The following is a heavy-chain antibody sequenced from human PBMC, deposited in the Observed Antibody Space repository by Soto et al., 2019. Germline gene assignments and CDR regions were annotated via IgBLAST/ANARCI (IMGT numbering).Heavy chain of an antibody. CDR3: ARDVAKGSGSACFDY. D-gene: IGHD1-26*01. CDR1: GYTFTVYS. V-gene: IGHV1-2*02. Sequence: ASVKVSCKASGYTFTVYSMHWVRQAPGQGLEWMGWINPKNGETMYPQKFQGRVTMTWDTSISTAYMALTRLRSEDTAVYYCARDVAKGSGSACFDYWGQGTLVTVSS. J-gene: IGHJ4*02. CDR2: INPKNGET.